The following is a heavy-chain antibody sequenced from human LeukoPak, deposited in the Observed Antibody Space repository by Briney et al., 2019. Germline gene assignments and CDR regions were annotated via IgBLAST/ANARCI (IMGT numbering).Heavy chain of an antibody. CDR1: GFTFCSFA. CDR2: IGASGGRT. J-gene: IGHJ4*02. D-gene: IGHD3-16*01. V-gene: IGHV3-23*01. Sequence: PGGSLRLSCAASGFTFCSFAMSWVRQAPGKGREGVSVIGASGGRTYYGDSVKGRFTISRDNSKSTLYLQMNSQRTEDSAVYHCAKVLGQWTHALLFGSWGKGTLVTVSS. CDR3: AKVLGQWTHALLFGS.